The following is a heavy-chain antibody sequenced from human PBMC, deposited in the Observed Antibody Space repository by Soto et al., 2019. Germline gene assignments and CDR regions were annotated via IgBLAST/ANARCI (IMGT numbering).Heavy chain of an antibody. J-gene: IGHJ4*02. CDR2: ISPNSGAT. CDR3: ARANSGDDDEFDY. Sequence: GASVKVSCKASGYTFTGFYIHWVRQAPGQGLEWMGWISPNSGATNYAQKFQGRVTMTRDTSVTSVYMEVTRLTSDDTAVYYCARANSGDDDEFDYWGQGTPVTVSS. CDR1: GYTFTGFY. V-gene: IGHV1-2*02. D-gene: IGHD5-12*01.